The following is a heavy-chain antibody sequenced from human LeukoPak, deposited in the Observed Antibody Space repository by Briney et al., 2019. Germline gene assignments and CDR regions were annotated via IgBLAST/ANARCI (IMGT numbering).Heavy chain of an antibody. J-gene: IGHJ4*02. V-gene: IGHV3-23*01. CDR2: IRGSGGST. CDR3: APSPGQWLVPVFGY. Sequence: GGSLRLSCAASGFTFSSYAMSWVRQAPGKGLEWVSAIRGSGGSTYYADSVKGRFTISRDNSKNTLYLQMNSLRAEDTAVYYCAPSPGQWLVPVFGYWGQGTPVTVSS. D-gene: IGHD6-19*01. CDR1: GFTFSSYA.